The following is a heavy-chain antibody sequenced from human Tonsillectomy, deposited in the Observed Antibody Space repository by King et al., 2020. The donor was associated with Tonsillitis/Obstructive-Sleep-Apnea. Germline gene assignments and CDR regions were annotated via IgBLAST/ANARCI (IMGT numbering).Heavy chain of an antibody. CDR3: ARDPHAFDM. V-gene: IGHV3-7*04. Sequence: VQLVESGGGLVQPGGSLRLSCAASGFTFSSYWMSWVRHAPGKGLEWVANIKQDGSEKYYVDSVKGRFTISRDNAKNSLFLQMSSLGADDTAVYYCARDPHAFDMWGHGTMVTVSS. CDR2: IKQDGSEK. J-gene: IGHJ3*02. CDR1: GFTFSSYW.